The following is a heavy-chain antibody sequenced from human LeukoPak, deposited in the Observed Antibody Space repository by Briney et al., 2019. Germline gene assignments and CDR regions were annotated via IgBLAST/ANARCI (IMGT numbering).Heavy chain of an antibody. CDR1: GFTFSSYE. Sequence: GGSLRLSCAASGFTFSSYEMNWVRQAPGKGLEWVSYISSSGSTIYYADSVKGRFTISRDNAKNSMYLQMNSLRAEDTAVYYCARDRMDYEADYWGQGTLVTVSS. CDR3: ARDRMDYEADY. D-gene: IGHD4-17*01. CDR2: ISSSGSTI. J-gene: IGHJ4*02. V-gene: IGHV3-48*03.